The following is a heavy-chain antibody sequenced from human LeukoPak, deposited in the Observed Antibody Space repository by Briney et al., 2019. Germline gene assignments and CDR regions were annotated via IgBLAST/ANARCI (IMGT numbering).Heavy chain of an antibody. V-gene: IGHV4-39*07. CDR1: GGSISSSSYY. CDR2: IYYSGST. Sequence: SETLSLTCTVSGGSISSSSYYWGWIRQPPGKGLEWIGSIYYSGSTYYNPSLKSRVTISVDTSKNQFSLKLSSVTAADMAVYYCARVSYYYDSSGYHFDYWGQGTLVTVSS. J-gene: IGHJ4*02. D-gene: IGHD3-22*01. CDR3: ARVSYYYDSSGYHFDY.